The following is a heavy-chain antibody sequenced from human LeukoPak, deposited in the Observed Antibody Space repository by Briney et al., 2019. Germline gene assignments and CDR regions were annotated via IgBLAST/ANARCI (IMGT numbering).Heavy chain of an antibody. Sequence: GGSLRLSCAASGFNFASNWMHWVRQTPGKGLMWVSRINSGGSGTSYADSVEGRFTISRDNAKNTLYLQMNSLRVEDTAVYYCVRDDRSYGVDYWGQGTPVTISS. J-gene: IGHJ4*02. D-gene: IGHD4-17*01. CDR3: VRDDRSYGVDY. V-gene: IGHV3-74*01. CDR2: INSGGSGT. CDR1: GFNFASNW.